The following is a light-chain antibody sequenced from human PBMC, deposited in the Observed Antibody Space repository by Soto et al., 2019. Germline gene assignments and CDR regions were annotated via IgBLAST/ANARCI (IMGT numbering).Light chain of an antibody. CDR2: GAS. V-gene: IGKV3-20*01. CDR1: QSVSSSY. J-gene: IGKJ1*01. Sequence: ESVLTQSPGTLSLSPREKATLSCRASQSVSSSYLAWYQQKPGQAPRLLIYGASSRATGIPDRFSGSGSGTDFTLTVSRLEPEDFAVYYCQQFGSSSWTFGQGTKVDIK. CDR3: QQFGSSSWT.